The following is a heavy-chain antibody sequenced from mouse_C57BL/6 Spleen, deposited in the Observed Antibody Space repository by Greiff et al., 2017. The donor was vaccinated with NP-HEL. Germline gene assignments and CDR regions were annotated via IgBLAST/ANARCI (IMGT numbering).Heavy chain of an antibody. Sequence: QVQLQQPGAELVKPGASVKLSCKASGYTFTSYWMHWVKQRPGRGLEWIGRIYPNSGGTKYNEKFKSKATLTVDKPSSTAYMQLSSLTSEDSAVYYCARLTTVVAHWYFDVWGTGTTVTVSS. CDR2: IYPNSGGT. D-gene: IGHD1-1*01. CDR3: ARLTTVVAHWYFDV. J-gene: IGHJ1*03. V-gene: IGHV1-72*01. CDR1: GYTFTSYW.